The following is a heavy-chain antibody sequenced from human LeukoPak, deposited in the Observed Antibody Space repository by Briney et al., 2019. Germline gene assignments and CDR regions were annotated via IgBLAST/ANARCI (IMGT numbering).Heavy chain of an antibody. D-gene: IGHD3-3*01. CDR1: GYTFTGYY. J-gene: IGHJ3*02. CDR2: INPNSGGT. CDR3: ARVFGVVIDAFDI. V-gene: IGHV1-2*02. Sequence: GASVKVSCKASGYTFTGYYMHWVRQAPGQGLEWMGWINPNSGGTNYAQKFQGRVTMTRDTSISTAYMELSRLRSDVTAVYYCARVFGVVIDAFDIWGQGTMVTVSS.